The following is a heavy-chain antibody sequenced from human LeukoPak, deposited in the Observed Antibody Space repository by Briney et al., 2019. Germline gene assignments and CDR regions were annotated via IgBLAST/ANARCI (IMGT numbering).Heavy chain of an antibody. CDR1: GYSISSGYY. CDR2: IYHSGST. V-gene: IGHV4-38-2*02. J-gene: IGHJ4*02. D-gene: IGHD2-21*02. CDR3: ARAWGDYYFDY. Sequence: SETLSLTCTVSGYSISSGYYWGWIRQPPGKGLEWIGSIYHSGSTYYNPSLKSRVTISVDTSKNQFSLKLSSVTAADTAVYYCARAWGDYYFDYWGQGTLVTVSS.